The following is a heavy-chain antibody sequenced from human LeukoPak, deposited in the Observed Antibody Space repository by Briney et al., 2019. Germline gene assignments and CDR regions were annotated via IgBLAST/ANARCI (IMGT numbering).Heavy chain of an antibody. J-gene: IGHJ4*02. CDR1: GYTFTSYA. Sequence: ASVKVSCKASGYTFTSYAMNWVRQAPGQGLEWMGWINPNSGGTNYAQKFQGRVTMTRDTSISTAYMELSRLRSDDTAVYYCARAEKYSSSWYYFDYWGQGTLVTVSS. CDR3: ARAEKYSSSWYYFDY. D-gene: IGHD6-13*01. V-gene: IGHV1-2*02. CDR2: INPNSGGT.